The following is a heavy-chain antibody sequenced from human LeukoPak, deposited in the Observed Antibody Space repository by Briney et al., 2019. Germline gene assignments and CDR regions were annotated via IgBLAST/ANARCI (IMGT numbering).Heavy chain of an antibody. CDR1: GFTIGPYA. Sequence: GGSLRLSCAAPGFTIGPYAMYWVRQGPGRGLEWVSVIKADGSGTFYADSVRGRFTTSRDNSKNSLYLQMNSLTSEDTALYYCATWAFYHNLDVWGQGTTVIVSS. CDR3: ATWAFYHNLDV. D-gene: IGHD2/OR15-2a*01. CDR2: IKADGSGT. J-gene: IGHJ6*02. V-gene: IGHV3-43*02.